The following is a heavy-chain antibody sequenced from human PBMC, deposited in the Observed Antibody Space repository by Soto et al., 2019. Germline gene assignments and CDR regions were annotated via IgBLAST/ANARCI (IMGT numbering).Heavy chain of an antibody. CDR2: IYHSGNT. V-gene: IGHV4-4*02. CDR1: GGSISSSNW. Sequence: VQLRQSGPGLVKPSGTLSLTCAVSGGSISSSNWWTWVRQAPGKGLEWIGEIYHSGNTYYNPSLSGRITIPVDKSNNQFSLTLNSVTAADTAVYYCATLPPRVVASLLPIPTWGQGTLVTVSS. J-gene: IGHJ5*02. D-gene: IGHD1-26*01. CDR3: ATLPPRVVASLLPIPT.